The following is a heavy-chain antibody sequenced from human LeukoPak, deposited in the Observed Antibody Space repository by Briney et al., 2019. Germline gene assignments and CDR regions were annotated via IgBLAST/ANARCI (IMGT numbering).Heavy chain of an antibody. CDR3: ARDLIPSADNDAFET. CDR2: IIPMFGTP. V-gene: IGHV1-69*13. Sequence: ASVKVSCKASGGSFSNYAISWVRQAPGQGLEWMGGIIPMFGTPNYAQKFQGRAAITADESTSTAYMELSSLRSEDTAVYYCARDLIPSADNDAFETWGQGTMVTVS. CDR1: GGSFSNYA. J-gene: IGHJ3*02. D-gene: IGHD2-2*01.